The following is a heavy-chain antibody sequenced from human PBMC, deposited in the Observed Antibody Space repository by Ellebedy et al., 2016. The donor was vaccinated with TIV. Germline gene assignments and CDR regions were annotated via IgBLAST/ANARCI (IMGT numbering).Heavy chain of an antibody. CDR2: IYYSGST. J-gene: IGHJ4*02. CDR3: ASSAPGVRGVMGD. Sequence: SETLSLTCTVSGGSISSSSYYWGWIRQPPGKGLEWIGSIYYSGSTYYNPSLKSRVTISVDTSKNQFSLKLSSVTAADTAVYYCASSAPGVRGVMGDWGQGTLVTVSS. D-gene: IGHD3-10*01. V-gene: IGHV4-39*01. CDR1: GGSISSSSYY.